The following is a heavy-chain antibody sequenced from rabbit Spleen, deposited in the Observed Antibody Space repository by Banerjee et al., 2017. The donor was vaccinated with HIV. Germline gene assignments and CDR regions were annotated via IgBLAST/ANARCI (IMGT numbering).Heavy chain of an antibody. Sequence: QEQLVESGGGLVKPGTSLTITCIASGVSFSGSSYMCWVRQAPGKGLEWIACIDSGSSGFTYFANWAKGRFTISKTASTTVTLHMTSLTAADTATYFCARDTSSSFSSYGMDLWGPGTLVTVS. CDR3: ARDTSSSFSSYGMDL. CDR1: GVSFSGSSY. J-gene: IGHJ6*01. V-gene: IGHV1S45*01. D-gene: IGHD1-1*01. CDR2: IDSGSSGFT.